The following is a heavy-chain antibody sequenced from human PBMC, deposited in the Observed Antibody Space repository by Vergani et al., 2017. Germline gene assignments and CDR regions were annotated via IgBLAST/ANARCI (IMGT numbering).Heavy chain of an antibody. D-gene: IGHD3-3*01. Sequence: QVQLQQWGAGLLKPSETLSLTCAVYGGSFSGYYWSWIRQPPGKGLEWIGEINHSGSTNYNPSLKSRVTISVDTSKNQFSLKLSSVTAADTAVYYCARVDTIFGVAAQFDYWGQGTLVTVSS. V-gene: IGHV4-34*01. CDR3: ARVDTIFGVAAQFDY. CDR1: GGSFSGYY. CDR2: INHSGST. J-gene: IGHJ4*02.